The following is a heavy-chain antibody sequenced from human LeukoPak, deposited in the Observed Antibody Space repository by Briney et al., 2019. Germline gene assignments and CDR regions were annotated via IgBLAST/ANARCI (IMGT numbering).Heavy chain of an antibody. D-gene: IGHD2-15*01. Sequence: GGSLILSCTVSGFTVSSNSWSWVRQAPGKGLEWVSFIYSGGNTHYSDCVTGRFTISRDNSKNTLYLQMDSLRAEDTAIYYCARRAGEYSHPYDYWGQGTLVTVSS. CDR3: ARRAGEYSHPYDY. CDR1: GFTVSSNS. V-gene: IGHV3-53*01. CDR2: IYSGGNT. J-gene: IGHJ4*02.